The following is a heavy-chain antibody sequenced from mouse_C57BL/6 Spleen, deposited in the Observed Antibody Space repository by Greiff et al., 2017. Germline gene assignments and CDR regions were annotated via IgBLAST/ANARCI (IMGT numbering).Heavy chain of an antibody. D-gene: IGHD2-4*01. CDR1: GFTFSDYY. CDR2: INYDGSST. Sequence: EVKLVESEGGLVQPGSSMKLSCTASGFTFSDYYMAWVRQVPEKGLEWVANINYDGSSTYYLDSLKSRFIISRDNAKNILYLQMSSLKSEDTATYYCARDDYDGGAFDYWGQGTTLTVSS. V-gene: IGHV5-16*01. J-gene: IGHJ2*01. CDR3: ARDDYDGGAFDY.